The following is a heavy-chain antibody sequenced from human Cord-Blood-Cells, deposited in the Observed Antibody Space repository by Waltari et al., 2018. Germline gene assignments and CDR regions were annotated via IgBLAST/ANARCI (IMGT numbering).Heavy chain of an antibody. V-gene: IGHV1-24*01. Sequence: QVQLVQSGAEVKKPGASVQVSGKVSGDTLTELSMHGVRQAPGKGLEWMGGFDPEDGETIYAQKCQGRVTMTEDTSTDTAYMELSSLRSEDTAVYYCATRSGSSSERGDYWGQGTLVTVSS. CDR2: FDPEDGET. D-gene: IGHD6-6*01. CDR1: GDTLTELS. J-gene: IGHJ4*02. CDR3: ATRSGSSSERGDY.